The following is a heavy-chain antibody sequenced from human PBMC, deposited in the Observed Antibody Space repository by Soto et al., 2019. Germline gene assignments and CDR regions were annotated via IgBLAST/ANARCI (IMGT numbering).Heavy chain of an antibody. Sequence: PSETLSLTCAVSGHSISSGFYYWGWIRQPPGKGLEWIGSIYHSGSTYYNPSLKSRVSISIDLSKNQFSLKLTSVTAADTAAYYCARARWYDAFNVWGQGTVVTVSS. CDR3: ARARWYDAFNV. J-gene: IGHJ3*01. D-gene: IGHD2-15*01. V-gene: IGHV4-38-2*01. CDR1: GHSISSGFYY. CDR2: IYHSGST.